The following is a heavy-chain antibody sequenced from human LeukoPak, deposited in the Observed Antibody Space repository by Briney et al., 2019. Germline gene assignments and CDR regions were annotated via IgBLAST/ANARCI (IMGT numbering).Heavy chain of an antibody. Sequence: PGGSLSLSCAASGFTVSSNYMSWVRQAPGKGLEWVSVIYSGGKTFYADSVKGRFTISRDNSKNTLYLQMNSLRAEDTAVYYCARGDPGAYWGQGTLVTVSS. CDR3: ARGDPGAY. CDR2: IYSGGKT. D-gene: IGHD2-21*02. CDR1: GFTVSSNY. J-gene: IGHJ4*02. V-gene: IGHV3-53*01.